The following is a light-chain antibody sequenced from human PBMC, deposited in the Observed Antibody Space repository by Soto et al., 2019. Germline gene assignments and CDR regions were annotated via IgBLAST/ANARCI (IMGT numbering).Light chain of an antibody. Sequence: DIVLTQSPGTLSLSPGERATLSCRASQSVSSNYLAWYQQKPGQAPRLLIYGASTRATGVPDRFSGSGSGTDFTLTISRLEPEDFAVYHCQQYGSSSWTFGQGTKVDIK. CDR3: QQYGSSSWT. CDR2: GAS. J-gene: IGKJ1*01. V-gene: IGKV3-20*01. CDR1: QSVSSNY.